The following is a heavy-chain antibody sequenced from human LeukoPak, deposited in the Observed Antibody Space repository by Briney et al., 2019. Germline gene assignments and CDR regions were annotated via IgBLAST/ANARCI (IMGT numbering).Heavy chain of an antibody. Sequence: PGGSLRLSCTTSGFTFSTYWMSWVRQAPGKGLERVANIKQDGSEKYYVDSVKGRFTISRDNARNSLYLQMNSLQAEDTAVYYCASGDGFDFWGLGTLVTVSP. J-gene: IGHJ4*02. CDR1: GFTFSTYW. CDR3: ASGDGFDF. V-gene: IGHV3-7*01. CDR2: IKQDGSEK.